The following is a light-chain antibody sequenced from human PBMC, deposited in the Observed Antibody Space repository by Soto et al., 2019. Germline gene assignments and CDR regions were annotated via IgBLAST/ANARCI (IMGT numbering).Light chain of an antibody. J-gene: IGKJ4*01. CDR3: QQYAYSSLT. Sequence: CAIKLTQSPSARATVSGSTSKSVSNNDLAWYQQKPGQAPRLLIYGASNMATGIPDRFSGSGSGTDFTLTISRLEPEDFAVYYCQQYAYSSLTFGGGTKVDIK. V-gene: IGKV3-20*01. CDR2: GAS. CDR1: KSVSNND.